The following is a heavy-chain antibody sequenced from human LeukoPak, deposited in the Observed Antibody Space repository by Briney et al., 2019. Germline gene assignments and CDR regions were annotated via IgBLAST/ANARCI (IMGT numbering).Heavy chain of an antibody. D-gene: IGHD5-18*01. Sequence: SETLSLTCTVSGGSLSSSSYYWGWIRQPPGKGLEWIGSIYYSGSTYYNPSLKSRVTISVDTSKNQFSLKLSSVTAADTAVYYCARDIGAGDTAMVLNFYYYYGMDVWGQGTTVTVSS. J-gene: IGHJ6*02. CDR1: GGSLSSSSYY. CDR2: IYYSGST. V-gene: IGHV4-39*01. CDR3: ARDIGAGDTAMVLNFYYYYGMDV.